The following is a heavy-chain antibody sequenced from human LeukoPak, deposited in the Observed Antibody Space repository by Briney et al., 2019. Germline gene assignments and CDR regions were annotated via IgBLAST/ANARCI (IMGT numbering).Heavy chain of an antibody. V-gene: IGHV1-8*01. CDR1: GYTFTSFD. CDR2: MSPNSGNT. Sequence: GASVKVSCKASGYTFTSFDINWVRQATGQGLEWMGWMSPNSGNTGYAQKFQGRVTMTRDTSINTAYMELSSLTSEDTALYYCARAPIYGSGSYYSSPWGQGTLVTVSS. CDR3: ARAPIYGSGSYYSSP. J-gene: IGHJ5*02. D-gene: IGHD3-10*01.